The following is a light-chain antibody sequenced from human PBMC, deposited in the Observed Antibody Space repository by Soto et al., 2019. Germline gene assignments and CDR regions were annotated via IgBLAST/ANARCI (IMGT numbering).Light chain of an antibody. J-gene: IGLJ3*02. Sequence: QPVLAQSPSASASLGASVKLTCTLSSGHSNYAIAWHQQHPEKGPRYLMKLYSDGSHNKGDAIPDRFSGSSSGAERYLTISSLQSEDEADYYCQTWGTAFRVFGGGTKLTVL. CDR3: QTWGTAFRV. CDR1: SGHSNYA. CDR2: LYSDGSH. V-gene: IGLV4-69*01.